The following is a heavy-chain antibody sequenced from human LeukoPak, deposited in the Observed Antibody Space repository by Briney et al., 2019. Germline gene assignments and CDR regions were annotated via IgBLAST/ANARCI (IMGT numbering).Heavy chain of an antibody. Sequence: GGSLRLSCAASGFIVSSNYMTWIRQAPGKGLEWVAVVYTGGNAHYADSVTGRFTISRDKNTLYLQMNSLRREDTAVYYCATLPITVQDYYYGMDVWGQGITVTVSS. J-gene: IGHJ6*02. CDR2: VYTGGNA. CDR3: ATLPITVQDYYYGMDV. V-gene: IGHV3-53*01. CDR1: GFIVSSNY. D-gene: IGHD3-3*01.